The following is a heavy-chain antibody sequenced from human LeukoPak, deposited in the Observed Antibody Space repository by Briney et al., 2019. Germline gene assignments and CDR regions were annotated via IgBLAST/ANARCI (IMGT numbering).Heavy chain of an antibody. CDR3: ARDSDDSLDY. J-gene: IGHJ4*02. CDR2: IYSGGST. Sequence: GGSLRLSCAVSGFTVSSNYMTWVRQAPGKGLEWVSVIYSGGSTYYVDSVKGRFTISRDNSKNTVYLQMNRLRADDTAVYYCARDSDDSLDYWGQGTLDTVSS. D-gene: IGHD3-22*01. CDR1: GFTVSSNY. V-gene: IGHV3-66*01.